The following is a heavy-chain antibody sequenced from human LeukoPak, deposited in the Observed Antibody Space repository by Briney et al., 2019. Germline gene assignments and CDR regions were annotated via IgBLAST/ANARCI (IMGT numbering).Heavy chain of an antibody. V-gene: IGHV3-30*02. D-gene: IGHD4-23*01. CDR3: AKDSRIYGGNAGGWFDP. Sequence: GESLRLSCAASGFTFSSYSTHWVRQGPGQGLGWGAFIRYDGSNKYYADSVKGQFAISRDNSKNKLYLQMNSLRAEDTAVDYCAKDSRIYGGNAGGWFDPWGQGTLVTVSS. CDR1: GFTFSSYS. J-gene: IGHJ5*02. CDR2: IRYDGSNK.